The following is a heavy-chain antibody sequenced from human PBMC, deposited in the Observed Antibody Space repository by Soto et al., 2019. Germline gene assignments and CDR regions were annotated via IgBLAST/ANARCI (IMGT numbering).Heavy chain of an antibody. J-gene: IGHJ4*02. CDR2: IYYSGST. D-gene: IGHD4-17*01. Sequence: PSETLSLTCTVSGGSSISGDYYWSWIRKPPGKGLEWIGYIYYSGSTYYNPSLKSRVTISVDTSKNQFSLMLSSVTAADTAVYYCARTTVTYADPYYFDYWGQGTLVTVFS. V-gene: IGHV4-30-4*01. CDR3: ARTTVTYADPYYFDY. CDR1: GGSSISGDYY.